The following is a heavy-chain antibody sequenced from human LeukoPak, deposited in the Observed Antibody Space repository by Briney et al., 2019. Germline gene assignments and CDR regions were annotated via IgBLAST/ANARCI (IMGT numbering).Heavy chain of an antibody. CDR3: ARIVVGTDYYYYYGMDV. Sequence: GSLRLSCAASGFTFSSYWMHWVRQVPGKGLEWVANINQEGTEKNYVDSVKGRFTISRDDAKNSVYLQMNRLRDEDTAVYYCARIVVGTDYYYYYGMDVWGQGTTVTVSS. J-gene: IGHJ6*02. CDR2: INQEGTEK. V-gene: IGHV3-7*02. CDR1: GFTFSSYW. D-gene: IGHD1-26*01.